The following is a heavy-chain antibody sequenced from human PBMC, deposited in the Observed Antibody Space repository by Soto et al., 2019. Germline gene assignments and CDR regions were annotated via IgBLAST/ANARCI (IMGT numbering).Heavy chain of an antibody. CDR3: ARDGPDYYDSSGYYYGLDY. Sequence: QVQLVESGGGLVKPGGSLRLSCAASGFTFSDYYMSWIRQAPGKGLEWVSYISSSSSNTNYADSVKGRFTISRDNAKNSLYMQMTSLRAEDTAVYYCARDGPDYYDSSGYYYGLDYWGQGTLVTVSS. V-gene: IGHV3-11*06. J-gene: IGHJ4*02. D-gene: IGHD3-22*01. CDR2: ISSSSSNT. CDR1: GFTFSDYY.